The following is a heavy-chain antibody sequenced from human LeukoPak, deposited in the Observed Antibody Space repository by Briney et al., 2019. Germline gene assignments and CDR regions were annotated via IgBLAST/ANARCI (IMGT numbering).Heavy chain of an antibody. Sequence: GGSLRLSCAASGFTFSNAWMSWVRQAPGKGLEWVGRIKSKTDGGTTDYAAPVKGGFTISRDDSKNTLYLQMNSLKTEDTAVYYCTTATAPDILTGYYGGYYFDYWGQGTLVTVSS. CDR3: TTATAPDILTGYYGGYYFDY. CDR1: GFTFSNAW. J-gene: IGHJ4*02. CDR2: IKSKTDGGTT. V-gene: IGHV3-15*01. D-gene: IGHD3-9*01.